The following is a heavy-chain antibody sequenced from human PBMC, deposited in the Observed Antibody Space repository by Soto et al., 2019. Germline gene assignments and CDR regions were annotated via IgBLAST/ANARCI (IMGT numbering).Heavy chain of an antibody. CDR1: GASISTYY. V-gene: IGHV4-59*08. D-gene: IGHD4-17*01. J-gene: IGHJ4*02. CDR3: ARANSVTTLYFGY. Sequence: SETLSLTCTVSGASISTYYYNWIRQAPGKALEWIGYIYYSGITNYNPSLKSRVTISVDTSKNQFSLKLSSVTAADTAVYYCARANSVTTLYFGYWGQGTLVTVSS. CDR2: IYYSGIT.